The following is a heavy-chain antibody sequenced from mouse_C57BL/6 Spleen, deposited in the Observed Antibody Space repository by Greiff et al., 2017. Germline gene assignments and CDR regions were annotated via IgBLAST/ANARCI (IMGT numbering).Heavy chain of an antibody. J-gene: IGHJ2*01. V-gene: IGHV5-9-1*02. CDR2: ISSGGDYI. Sequence: EVKLEESGEGLVKPGGSLKLSCAASGFTFSSYAMSWVRQTPEKRLEWVAYISSGGDYIYYADTVKGRVTISRDNARNTLYLQISSLKSEDTAMYYCTRASPHYFDYWGQGTTLTVSS. CDR3: TRASPHYFDY. CDR1: GFTFSSYA. D-gene: IGHD6-1*01.